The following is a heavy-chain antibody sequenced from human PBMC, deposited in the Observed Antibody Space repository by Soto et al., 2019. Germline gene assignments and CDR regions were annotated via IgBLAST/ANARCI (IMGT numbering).Heavy chain of an antibody. CDR1: GYTFSSFG. CDR2: ISAHTGNT. CDR3: VRDGHAGSYYRLDY. J-gene: IGHJ4*02. D-gene: IGHD1-26*01. V-gene: IGHV1-18*01. Sequence: QIQLVQSGTEVKKPGASVKVSCKASGYTFSSFGLSWVRQAPGQGLGWVAWISAHTGNTSYAHKVQGRVPLTTDTSSSAAYVEMKSLRSDDTAIYYCVRDGHAGSYYRLDYWGQGTLVTVSS.